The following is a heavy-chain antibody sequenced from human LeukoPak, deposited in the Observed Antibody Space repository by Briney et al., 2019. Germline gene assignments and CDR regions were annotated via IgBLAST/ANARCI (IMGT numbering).Heavy chain of an antibody. CDR1: GDSVSSSSAA. CDR3: ARGVSSSWYYFDY. V-gene: IGHV6-1*01. D-gene: IGHD6-13*01. CDR2: TYYRSKWYN. J-gene: IGHJ4*03. Sequence: SQTLSLTCAISGDSVSSSSAAWTWIRQSPSRGLEWLGRTYYRSKWYNDYAESVISRIIINPDTSKNEFSLQLNSVTPEDTAVYYCARGVSSSWYYFDYWGQGTMVTVSS.